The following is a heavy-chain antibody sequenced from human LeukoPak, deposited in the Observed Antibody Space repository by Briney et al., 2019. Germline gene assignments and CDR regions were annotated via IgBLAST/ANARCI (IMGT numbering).Heavy chain of an antibody. CDR3: ARHPRVGSTFSWFDA. Sequence: GESLKISFKGTGYSFTIYWIGGVRQNPGKGLGWRGIIYPGDSDIKYSSSFQGQCTISAHTSNSTAYLPCSSLKTSDTVMYYCARHPRVGSTFSWFDAWGQGTLVTVSS. J-gene: IGHJ5*02. CDR1: GYSFTIYW. CDR2: IYPGDSDI. D-gene: IGHD4-23*01. V-gene: IGHV5-51*01.